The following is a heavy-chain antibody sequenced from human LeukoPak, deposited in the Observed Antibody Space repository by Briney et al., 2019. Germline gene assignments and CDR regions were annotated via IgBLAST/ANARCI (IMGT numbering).Heavy chain of an antibody. CDR3: ARDLVVRGYYYGMDV. D-gene: IGHD2-8*02. CDR1: GGSISSYY. CDR2: IYYSGNT. Sequence: SETLSLTCTVSGGSISSYYWSWIRQPPGKGLEWIGYIYYSGNTNYNPSLKSRVTLSVDTSKNQFSLKLSSVTAADTAVYYCARDLVVRGYYYGMDVWGQGTTVTVSS. V-gene: IGHV4-59*01. J-gene: IGHJ6*02.